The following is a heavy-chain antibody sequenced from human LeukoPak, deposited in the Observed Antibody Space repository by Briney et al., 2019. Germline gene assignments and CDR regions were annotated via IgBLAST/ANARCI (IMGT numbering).Heavy chain of an antibody. J-gene: IGHJ4*02. CDR1: GGSISSYY. V-gene: IGHV4-4*07. CDR3: ARDVLWFGELYADY. CDR2: IYTSGST. D-gene: IGHD3-10*01. Sequence: PSETLSLTCTVSGGSISSYYWSWIRQPAGKGLEWIGRIYTSGSTNYNPSLKSRVTISVDTSKNQFSLKLSSVTAADTAVYYCARDVLWFGELYADYWGQGTLVTVSS.